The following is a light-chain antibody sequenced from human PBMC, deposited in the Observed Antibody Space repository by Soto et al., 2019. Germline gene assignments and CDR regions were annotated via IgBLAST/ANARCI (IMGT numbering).Light chain of an antibody. J-gene: IGKJ4*01. CDR1: QSVRTY. V-gene: IGKV3-11*01. CDR3: HQRSKWPLT. CDR2: DAS. Sequence: EIVLTQSPATLSLSPGERATLSCRASQSVRTYLAWYQQKPGQAPRLLIYDASNRATDIPDRFSGSGSGTDFTLTISSLGPEDFAVYYCHQRSKWPLTFGGGTKVEIK.